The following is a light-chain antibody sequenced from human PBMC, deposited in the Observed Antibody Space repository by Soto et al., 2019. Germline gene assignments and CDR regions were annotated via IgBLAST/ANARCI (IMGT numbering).Light chain of an antibody. Sequence: EIVLTQSPGTLSLSPGERATLSCRASQSVSSSYLAWYQQKPGQAPSLLIYGASSRATGIPDRFSGSGSGTDFTLTISRLEAEDFAEYYCQQYGSSPGTFGQGTRLEIK. CDR2: GAS. V-gene: IGKV3-20*01. CDR3: QQYGSSPGT. CDR1: QSVSSSY. J-gene: IGKJ5*01.